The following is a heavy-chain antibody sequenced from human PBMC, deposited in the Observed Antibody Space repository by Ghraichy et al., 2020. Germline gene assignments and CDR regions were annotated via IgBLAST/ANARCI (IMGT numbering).Heavy chain of an antibody. Sequence: ASVKVSCKASGYTFTGYYMHWVRQAPGQGLEWMGWINPNSGGTKYAQRFQGWVTMTRDTSISTAYMELSRLTSDDTAVYYCARARGVRDSSGYYYFAFDIWGQGTMVTVSS. V-gene: IGHV1-2*04. CDR2: INPNSGGT. J-gene: IGHJ3*02. CDR1: GYTFTGYY. CDR3: ARARGVRDSSGYYYFAFDI. D-gene: IGHD3-22*01.